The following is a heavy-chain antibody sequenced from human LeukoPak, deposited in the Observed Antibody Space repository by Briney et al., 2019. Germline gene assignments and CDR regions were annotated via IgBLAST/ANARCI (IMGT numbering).Heavy chain of an antibody. Sequence: ASVKVSCKASGYTFTSYGISWVRQAPGQGLEWMGWISAYNGNTNYAQKLQGRVTMTTDTSTSTAYMELRSLRSDDTAVYYCARNLGYCSGGSCQRPNDAFDIWGQGTMVTVSS. D-gene: IGHD2-15*01. CDR1: GYTFTSYG. CDR2: ISAYNGNT. J-gene: IGHJ3*02. V-gene: IGHV1-18*01. CDR3: ARNLGYCSGGSCQRPNDAFDI.